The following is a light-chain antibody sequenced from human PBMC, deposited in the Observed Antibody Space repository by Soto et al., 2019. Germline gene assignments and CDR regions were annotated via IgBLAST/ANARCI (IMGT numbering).Light chain of an antibody. CDR2: GNS. J-gene: IGLJ3*02. Sequence: QSVLTQPPSVSGAPGQRVTISCTGSSSNIGAGYHVHWYQQLPGTAPKLLIYGNSNRPSGVPDRFSGSKSGTSASLAITGLKAEYEADYDCQSYDSSLSGSVFGGGTKLTVL. CDR1: SSNIGAGYH. V-gene: IGLV1-40*01. CDR3: QSYDSSLSGSV.